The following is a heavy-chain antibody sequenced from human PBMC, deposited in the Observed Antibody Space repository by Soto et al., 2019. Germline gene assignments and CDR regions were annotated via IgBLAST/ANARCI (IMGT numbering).Heavy chain of an antibody. CDR2: ISSSSSTI. J-gene: IGHJ6*02. Sequence: GGSLRLSCAASGFTFSSYSMNWVRQAPGKGLEWVSYISSSSSTIYYADSVKGRFTISRDNAKNSLYLQMNSLRAEDTAVYYCAKAAVAGQDYYYYGMDVWGQGTTVTVSS. V-gene: IGHV3-48*01. CDR3: AKAAVAGQDYYYYGMDV. CDR1: GFTFSSYS. D-gene: IGHD6-19*01.